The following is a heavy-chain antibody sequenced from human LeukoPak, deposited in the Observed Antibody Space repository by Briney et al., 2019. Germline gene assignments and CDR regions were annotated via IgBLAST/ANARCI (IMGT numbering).Heavy chain of an antibody. D-gene: IGHD4-11*01. CDR1: GFTFSSYA. J-gene: IGHJ4*02. CDR3: AREQYNNYYFDY. V-gene: IGHV3-30*04. Sequence: GGSLRLSCAASGFTFSSYAVSWVRQAPGKGLEWVAVISYDGSNKYYADSVKGRFTVSRDNSRNTLFLQMNSLRAEDTAVYYCAREQYNNYYFDYWGQGTLVTVSS. CDR2: ISYDGSNK.